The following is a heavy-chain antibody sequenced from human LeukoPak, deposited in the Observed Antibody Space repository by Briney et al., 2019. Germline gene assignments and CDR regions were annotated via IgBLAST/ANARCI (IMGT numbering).Heavy chain of an antibody. CDR2: ISGSGITT. J-gene: IGHJ4*02. D-gene: IGHD3-16*02. V-gene: IGHV3-23*01. CDR3: ARDFELSH. Sequence: PGGPLRLSCAASGFTFSNYAMSWVRLAPGRGLEWVSVISGSGITTFYADSVKGRFTISRDNSKNTLYLQMNSLRAEDTAVYYCARDFELSHWGQGTLVTVSS. CDR1: GFTFSNYA.